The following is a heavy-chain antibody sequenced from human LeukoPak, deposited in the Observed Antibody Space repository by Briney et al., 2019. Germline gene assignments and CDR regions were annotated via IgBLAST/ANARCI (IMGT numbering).Heavy chain of an antibody. J-gene: IGHJ4*02. D-gene: IGHD5-12*01. V-gene: IGHV5-51*01. CDR3: AKDRAYSGYDPGDY. Sequence: GESLKISCKGSGYSFTSYWIGWVRQMPGKGLEWMGIIYPGDSDTRYSPSFQGQVTISRDNSKNTLYLQMNSLRAEDTAVYYCAKDRAYSGYDPGDYWGQGTLVTVSS. CDR2: IYPGDSDT. CDR1: GYSFTSYW.